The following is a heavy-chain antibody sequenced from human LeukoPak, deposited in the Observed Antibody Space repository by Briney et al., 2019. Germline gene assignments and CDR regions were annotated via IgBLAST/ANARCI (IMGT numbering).Heavy chain of an antibody. CDR2: IYPGDSDT. CDR1: GYSFSIYW. Sequence: GESLKISCRASGYSFSIYWIAWVRQMPGKGLEWMGIIYPGDSDTTYSPSFQGQVTISADKTIGTAYLQWSSLKASDTAIYYCARRGGSSSLHPRDYYYLDVWGKGTTVTVSS. CDR3: ARRGGSSSLHPRDYYYLDV. J-gene: IGHJ6*03. V-gene: IGHV5-51*01. D-gene: IGHD2-15*01.